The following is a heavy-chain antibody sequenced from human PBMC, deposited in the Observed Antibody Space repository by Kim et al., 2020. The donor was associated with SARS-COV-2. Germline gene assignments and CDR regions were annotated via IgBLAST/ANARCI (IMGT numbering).Heavy chain of an antibody. J-gene: IGHJ3*02. D-gene: IGHD1-26*01. CDR3: ARDVWELLRFGAFDI. CDR2: ISSSGSTI. Sequence: GGSLRLSCAASGFTFSDYYMSWVRQAPGKGLEWVSYISSSGSTIYYADSVKGRFTISRDNAKNSLYLQMNSLRAEDTAVYYCARDVWELLRFGAFDIWGPGTMVTVSS. V-gene: IGHV3-11*01. CDR1: GFTFSDYY.